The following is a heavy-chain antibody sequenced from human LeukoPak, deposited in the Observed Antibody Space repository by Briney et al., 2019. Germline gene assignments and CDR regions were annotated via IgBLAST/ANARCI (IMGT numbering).Heavy chain of an antibody. Sequence: GGSLRLSCAASGFTLSYYGMHWVRQAPGKGLEWVAVSSHDGSKQYYADSVKGRFTISRDNSKNTLYLQMNSLRAEDTAVYYCAKGLSSSSWGYFDYWGQGTLVTVSS. V-gene: IGHV3-30*18. J-gene: IGHJ4*02. CDR1: GFTLSYYG. D-gene: IGHD6-13*01. CDR2: SSHDGSKQ. CDR3: AKGLSSSSWGYFDY.